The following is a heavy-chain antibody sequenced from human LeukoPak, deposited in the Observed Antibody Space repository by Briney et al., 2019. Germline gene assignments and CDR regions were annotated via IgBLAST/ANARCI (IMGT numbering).Heavy chain of an antibody. V-gene: IGHV4-34*01. Sequence: SETLSLTCAVYGGSFSGYYWSWIRQPPGKGLEWIGEINHSGSTNYNPSLKSRVTISVDTSKNQFSLKLSSVTAADTAVYYCARARILGYCSGGSCYSSPWFDPWGQGTLVTVSS. CDR3: ARARILGYCSGGSCYSSPWFDP. D-gene: IGHD2-15*01. CDR2: INHSGST. J-gene: IGHJ5*02. CDR1: GGSFSGYY.